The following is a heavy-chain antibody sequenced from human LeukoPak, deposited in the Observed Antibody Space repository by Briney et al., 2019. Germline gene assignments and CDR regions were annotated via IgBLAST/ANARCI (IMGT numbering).Heavy chain of an antibody. CDR3: ARGRGYYSH. CDR1: GGSFSGYH. D-gene: IGHD3-22*01. J-gene: IGHJ4*02. V-gene: IGHV4-34*01. Sequence: SETLSLTCAVYGGSFSGYHWSWIRQPPGKGLEWIGEINHSGSTNYNPSLKSRVTISVDTSKNQFSLKLSSVTAADTAVYYCARGRGYYSHWGQGTLVTVSS. CDR2: INHSGST.